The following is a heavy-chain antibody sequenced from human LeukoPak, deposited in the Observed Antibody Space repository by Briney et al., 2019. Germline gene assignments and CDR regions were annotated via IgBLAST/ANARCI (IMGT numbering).Heavy chain of an antibody. V-gene: IGHV4-59*01. Sequence: SETLSLTCTVSGGSLSSYYSSWIRQPPGKGLEWIGYIYYSGSTNYNPSLKSRVTISVDTSKNQFSLKLSSVTAADTAVYYCARLMMTIDAFDIWGQGTMVTVSS. CDR3: ARLMMTIDAFDI. J-gene: IGHJ3*02. CDR2: IYYSGST. D-gene: IGHD2-8*01. CDR1: GGSLSSYY.